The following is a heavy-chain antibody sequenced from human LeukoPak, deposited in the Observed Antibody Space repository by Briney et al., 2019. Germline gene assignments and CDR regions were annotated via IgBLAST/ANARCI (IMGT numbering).Heavy chain of an antibody. D-gene: IGHD6-19*01. CDR3: ARSPSPYSSGWYFDY. Sequence: ASETLSLTCTVSGGSVSSGSYYWSWVRQPPGKGLEWIGYIYYSGNTNYNPSLKSRVTISVDTSKNHFSLKLTSVTAADTAVYYCARSPSPYSSGWYFDYWGQGALVTVSS. V-gene: IGHV4-61*03. CDR2: IYYSGNT. J-gene: IGHJ4*02. CDR1: GGSVSSGSYY.